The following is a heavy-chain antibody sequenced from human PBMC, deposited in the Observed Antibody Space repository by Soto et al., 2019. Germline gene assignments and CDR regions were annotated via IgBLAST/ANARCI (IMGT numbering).Heavy chain of an antibody. CDR3: AKDREGVRFLEWLASNWFDP. CDR1: GFTFSSYA. V-gene: IGHV3-23*01. Sequence: GGSLRLSCAASGFTFSSYAMSWVRQAPGKGLEWVSAISGSGGSTYYADSVKGRFTISRDNSKNTLYLQMNSLRAEDTAVYYCAKDREGVRFLEWLASNWFDPWGQGTLVTVSS. J-gene: IGHJ5*02. D-gene: IGHD3-3*01. CDR2: ISGSGGST.